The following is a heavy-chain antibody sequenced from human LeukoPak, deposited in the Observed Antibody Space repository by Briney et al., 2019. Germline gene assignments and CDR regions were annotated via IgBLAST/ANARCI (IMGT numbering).Heavy chain of an antibody. CDR3: ARHASSSWYAY. J-gene: IGHJ4*02. Sequence: PSETLSLTCTVSGGSISSYYWSWIRQPPGKGLEWIGYIYYSGSTNYNPSLKSRVTISVDTSKNQFSLKLSSVTAADTAVYYCARHASSSWYAYWGQGTLVTVAS. D-gene: IGHD6-13*01. CDR2: IYYSGST. V-gene: IGHV4-59*08. CDR1: GGSISSYY.